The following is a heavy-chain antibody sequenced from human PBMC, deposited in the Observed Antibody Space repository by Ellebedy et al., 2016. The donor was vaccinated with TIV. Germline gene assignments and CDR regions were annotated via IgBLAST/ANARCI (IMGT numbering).Heavy chain of an antibody. CDR1: GYTLTSYD. D-gene: IGHD6-13*01. J-gene: IGHJ3*02. CDR3: ARGISAAGDAFDI. V-gene: IGHV1-8*01. CDR2: MNPNSGNT. Sequence: ASVKVSCXASGYTLTSYDINWVRQATGQGLEWMGWMNPNSGNTGYAQKFQGRVTMTRNTSISTAYMELSSLRSEDTAVYYCARGISAAGDAFDIWGQGTMVTVSS.